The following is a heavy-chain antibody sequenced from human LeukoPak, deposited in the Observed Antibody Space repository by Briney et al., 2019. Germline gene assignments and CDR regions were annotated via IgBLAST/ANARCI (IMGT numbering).Heavy chain of an antibody. CDR2: IKEDGSEK. J-gene: IGHJ4*02. D-gene: IGHD4-17*01. CDR3: VPDADYGESG. CDR1: GFIFSKNW. V-gene: IGHV3-7*01. Sequence: GGSLRLSCTASGFIFSKNWVNWVRQAPGKGLEWVANIKEDGSEKYYVDSVKGRFTISRDNAKRSLYLQMNNLRVEDTAVYYCVPDADYGESGRGRGALVTVSS.